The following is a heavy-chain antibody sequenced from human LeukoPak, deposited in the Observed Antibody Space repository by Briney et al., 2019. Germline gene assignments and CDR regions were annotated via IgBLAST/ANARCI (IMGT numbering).Heavy chain of an antibody. V-gene: IGHV4-38-2*02. D-gene: IGHD2-2*01. CDR3: AAGGGQLPDY. Sequence: PSETLSLTCSVSGYSISSGYYWGWIRQPPGRRLEWIGNIYHSGSTYYNPSLKSRVTISIDTSKNQFSLKLTPVTAADTAVYYCAAGGGQLPDYWGQGTLVTVSS. J-gene: IGHJ4*02. CDR2: IYHSGST. CDR1: GYSISSGYY.